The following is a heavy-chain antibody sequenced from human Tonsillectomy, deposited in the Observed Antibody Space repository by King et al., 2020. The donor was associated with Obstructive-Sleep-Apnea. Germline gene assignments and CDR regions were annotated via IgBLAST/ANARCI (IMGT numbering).Heavy chain of an antibody. Sequence: VQLVESGGGLVQPGGSLRLSCAASGFTFSSYWMSWVRLAPGKGLEWVANIKQDGSEKYYVDSVKGRFTISRDNANNSLSLQMNSLRAEDTAVYYCARHYEYSHRRLFTYYYYGMDVWGQGTTVTVSS. CDR1: GFTFSSYW. CDR2: IKQDGSEK. J-gene: IGHJ6*02. CDR3: ARHYEYSHRRLFTYYYYGMDV. V-gene: IGHV3-7*03. D-gene: IGHD5-12*01.